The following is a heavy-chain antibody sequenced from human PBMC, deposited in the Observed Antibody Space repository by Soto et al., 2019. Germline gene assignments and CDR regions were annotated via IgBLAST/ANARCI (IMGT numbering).Heavy chain of an antibody. CDR2: IYYTGST. CDR1: GGSISDYY. J-gene: IGHJ6*02. V-gene: IGHV4-59*13. Sequence: SETLSFTCTVSGGSISDYYWSWIRQPPGKGLDYIGYIYYTGSTNYNPSLKSRVAISVDTSKNQLSLKLSSVTAADTAVYYCAKIIVLVLGASYGMDVWGQGTTVTVS. CDR3: AKIIVLVLGASYGMDV. D-gene: IGHD2-2*01.